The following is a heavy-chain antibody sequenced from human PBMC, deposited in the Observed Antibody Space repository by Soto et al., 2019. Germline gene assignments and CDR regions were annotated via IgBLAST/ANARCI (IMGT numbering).Heavy chain of an antibody. CDR2: IYPGDSDT. CDR1: GYIFTNYW. V-gene: IGHV5-51*01. D-gene: IGHD1-26*01. CDR3: TRGPGGYFAY. J-gene: IGHJ4*02. Sequence: GESLKISCKGSGYIFTNYWIGWVRQMPGKGLEWMGIIYPGDSDTRYRPPFQGQVTISADNSVSTAYLQWNSLKASDTAMYYCTRGPGGYFAYWGQGTLVTVS.